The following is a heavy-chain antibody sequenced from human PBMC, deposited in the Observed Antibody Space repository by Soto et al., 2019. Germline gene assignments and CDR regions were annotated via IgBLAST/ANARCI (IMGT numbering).Heavy chain of an antibody. V-gene: IGHV3-48*02. CDR2: ISSDETIV. D-gene: IGHD1-26*01. CDR1: GYTFRVYG. Sequence: EVQVVASGGGLVQPGGSLRLSCEGFGYTFRVYGMIWFRQAPGKGLEGVSYISSDETIVNYADSVKGRFTISRDSAKNSLFLQMNGLRDEETAVYYCVRGGGVGTTWGYYWGQGAKVTVSS. J-gene: IGHJ4*02. CDR3: VRGGGVGTTWGYY.